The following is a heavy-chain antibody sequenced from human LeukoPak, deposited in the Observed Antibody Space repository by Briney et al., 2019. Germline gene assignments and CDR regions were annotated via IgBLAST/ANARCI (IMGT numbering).Heavy chain of an antibody. V-gene: IGHV3-66*02. D-gene: IGHD2-2*01. CDR1: GFTVSSNY. Sequence: WGSLTLSCAASGFTVSSNYMSWVRQAPGKGLEWVSVIYSGGSTYYADSLKGRLTISRGNSKNTLYLQMNSLRAEDTAVYYCARAPPKYCSSTSCYYYYYGMDVWGQGTTVTVSS. CDR2: IYSGGST. J-gene: IGHJ6*02. CDR3: ARAPPKYCSSTSCYYYYYGMDV.